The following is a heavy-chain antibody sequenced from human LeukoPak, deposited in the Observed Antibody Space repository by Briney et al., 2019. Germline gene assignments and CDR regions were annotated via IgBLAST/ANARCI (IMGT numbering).Heavy chain of an antibody. V-gene: IGHV3-33*01. J-gene: IGHJ4*02. D-gene: IGHD6-13*01. CDR1: GFTFSSYG. CDR3: ARDPQQLSGY. Sequence: GGSLRLSCAASGFTFSSYGVHWVGQAPGEGLEGVAVIWYGGSNKYYADFVTGRFTISRDNSKNTLYLQMNSLGAEDTAVYYCARDPQQLSGYWGQGTLVTVSS. CDR2: IWYGGSNK.